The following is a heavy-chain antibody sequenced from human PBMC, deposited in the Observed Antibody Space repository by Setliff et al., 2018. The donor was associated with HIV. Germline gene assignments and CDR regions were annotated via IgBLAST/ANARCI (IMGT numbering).Heavy chain of an antibody. D-gene: IGHD3-16*01. V-gene: IGHV3-7*03. CDR2: IKQDGSEK. J-gene: IGHJ4*02. Sequence: GGSLRLSCVASEFIFSNFWMSWVRQAPGKGLEWVANIKQDGSEKNYVDSVKGRFTISRDNAKNSLYLQMNSLRAEDTAVYYCANGFHYGYLFDYWGQGTLVTVSS. CDR1: EFIFSNFW. CDR3: ANGFHYGYLFDY.